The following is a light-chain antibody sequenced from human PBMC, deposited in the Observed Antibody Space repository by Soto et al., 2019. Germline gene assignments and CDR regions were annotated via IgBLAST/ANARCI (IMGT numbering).Light chain of an antibody. CDR3: QQSFTTASIT. J-gene: IGKJ5*01. Sequence: DIQMTQYPSSLSASVGDRVTITCRASQSINRNFQHKPGKAPKLLIYAASSLQNGVPSRFRGGGSGTEFTLSINSLQPEDFGTYYCQQSFTTASITFGQGTRLEIK. V-gene: IGKV1-39*01. CDR1: QSINRN. CDR2: AAS.